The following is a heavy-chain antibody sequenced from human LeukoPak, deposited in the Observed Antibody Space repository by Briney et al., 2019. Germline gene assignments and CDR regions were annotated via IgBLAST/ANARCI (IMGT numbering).Heavy chain of an antibody. J-gene: IGHJ4*02. V-gene: IGHV3-23*01. CDR1: GXTFSSYA. CDR3: VKFYDILTGYFDY. D-gene: IGHD3-9*01. Sequence: GGSLRLSCAASGXTFSSYAMSWVRQSPGKGLEWVSAISGGGGSTYYAYYTDSVKGRFTISRDNSKNTLYLQMNSLRAEDTAVYFCVKFYDILTGYFDYWGQGTLVTVSS. CDR2: ISGGGGST.